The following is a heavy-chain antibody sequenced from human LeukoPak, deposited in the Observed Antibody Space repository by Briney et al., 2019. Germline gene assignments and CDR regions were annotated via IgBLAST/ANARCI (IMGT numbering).Heavy chain of an antibody. D-gene: IGHD3-22*01. V-gene: IGHV3-23*01. J-gene: IGHJ4*02. CDR3: AKAGYYYDSSGLPLGAFDY. Sequence: PGGSLRLSCAASGFTFSSYGMSWVRQAPGKGLEWVSAISGSGGSTYYADSVKGRFTISRDNSKNTLYLQMNSLRAEDTAVYYCAKAGYYYDSSGLPLGAFDYWGQGTLVTVSS. CDR2: ISGSGGST. CDR1: GFTFSSYG.